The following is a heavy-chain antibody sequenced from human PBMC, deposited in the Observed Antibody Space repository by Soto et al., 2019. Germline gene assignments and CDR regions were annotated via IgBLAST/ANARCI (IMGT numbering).Heavy chain of an antibody. CDR3: AIQSGGVVY. CDR1: GYTFTSYA. CDR2: INAGNGNT. J-gene: IGHJ4*02. D-gene: IGHD5-12*01. Sequence: ASLKVSCKASGYTFTSYAMHWVRQAPGQRLEWMRWINAGNGNTKYSQKFQGRVTFTRDTSASTAYMELSSLRSEDAAVYYCAIQSGGVVYWGQGTLVTVSS. V-gene: IGHV1-3*01.